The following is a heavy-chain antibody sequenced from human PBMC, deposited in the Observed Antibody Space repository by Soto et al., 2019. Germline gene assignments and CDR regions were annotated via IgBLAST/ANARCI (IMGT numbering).Heavy chain of an antibody. Sequence: QVQLVESGGGLVKPGGSLRLSCAASGFTFSDYSMSWIRQAPGKGLEWVSYISSSGSTIYYADSVKGRFTISRDNAKNSLYLQMNSLRAEDTAVYYCARLYSNEPHGGYYYYYYYMDVWGKGTTVTVSS. V-gene: IGHV3-11*01. CDR3: ARLYSNEPHGGYYYYYYYMDV. CDR1: GFTFSDYS. CDR2: ISSSGSTI. D-gene: IGHD4-4*01. J-gene: IGHJ6*03.